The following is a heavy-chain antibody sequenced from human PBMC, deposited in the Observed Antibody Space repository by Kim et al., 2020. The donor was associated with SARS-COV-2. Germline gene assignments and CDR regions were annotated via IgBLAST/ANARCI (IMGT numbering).Heavy chain of an antibody. D-gene: IGHD3-10*01. Sequence: SETLSLTCTVSGGSISSSNYYWGWIRQPPGKGLVWVTSIYYSGSTYSNPSLKSRVTISVAKSKNQFSLRLSSVTAAATAVYYYASYYRGTPEDYWGPAT. CDR2: IYYSGST. CDR1: GGSISSSNYY. J-gene: IGHJ4*01. V-gene: IGHV4-39*01. CDR3: ASYYRGTPEDY.